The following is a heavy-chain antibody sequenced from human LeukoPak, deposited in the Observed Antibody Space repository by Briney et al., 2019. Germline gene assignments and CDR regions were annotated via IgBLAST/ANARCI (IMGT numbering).Heavy chain of an antibody. CDR2: IYYGGGT. V-gene: IGHV4-39*01. CDR1: CGSIRSTDHY. Sequence: SETLSLTCTVSCGSIRSTDHYWGWIRQPPGKGLEWIGSIYYGGGTYYNPSLKSRATISVDTSKNQFSLKLSSVTAADTAVYYCARYPVEYRGTFFDYWGQGTLVTVSS. D-gene: IGHD1-26*01. J-gene: IGHJ4*02. CDR3: ARYPVEYRGTFFDY.